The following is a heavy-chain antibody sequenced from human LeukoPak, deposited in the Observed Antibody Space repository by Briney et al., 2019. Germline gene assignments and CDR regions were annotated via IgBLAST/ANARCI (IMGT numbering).Heavy chain of an antibody. CDR1: GFTFSSYG. Sequence: PGRSLRLSCAASGFTFSSYGMHWVRQAPGKGLEWVAVIWYDGSNKYYADSVKGRFTISRDNSKNTLYLQMNSLRAEDTAAYYCARDGQLYYDFWSGYFRPGGYYFDYWGQGTLVTVSS. D-gene: IGHD3-3*01. J-gene: IGHJ4*02. CDR2: IWYDGSNK. V-gene: IGHV3-33*01. CDR3: ARDGQLYYDFWSGYFRPGGYYFDY.